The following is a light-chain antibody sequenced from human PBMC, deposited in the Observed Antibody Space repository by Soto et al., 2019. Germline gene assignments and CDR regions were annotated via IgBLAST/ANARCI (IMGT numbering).Light chain of an antibody. Sequence: DIVMTQSPASLAVSLGERAAIKCKSSQSVLVSSMNENCLGWYQQKPGQPPKLLIYWASTRASAVTDRFSGSGSATVFPLTITNLQAEDVALYYCQQCYSPPWTFGQGTKVEIK. CDR3: QQCYSPPWT. CDR1: QSVLVSSMNENC. CDR2: WAS. J-gene: IGKJ1*01. V-gene: IGKV4-1*01.